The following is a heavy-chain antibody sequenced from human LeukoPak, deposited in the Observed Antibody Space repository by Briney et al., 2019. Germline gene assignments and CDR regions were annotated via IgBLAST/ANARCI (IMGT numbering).Heavy chain of an antibody. V-gene: IGHV1-2*02. CDR2: INPNSGGT. CDR3: ARGYSSGWNPEFDY. J-gene: IGHJ4*02. CDR1: GYTFTGYY. D-gene: IGHD6-19*01. Sequence: ASVKVSCKASGYTFTGYYMHWVRQAPGQGLEWMEWINPNSGGTNYAQKFQGRVTMTRDTSISTAYMELSRLRSDDTAVYYCARGYSSGWNPEFDYWGQGTLVTVSS.